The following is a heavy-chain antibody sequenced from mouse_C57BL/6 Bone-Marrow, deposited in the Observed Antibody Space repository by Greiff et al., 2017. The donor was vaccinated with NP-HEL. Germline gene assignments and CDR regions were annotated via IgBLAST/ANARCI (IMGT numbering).Heavy chain of an antibody. CDR3: AREYYGSSYEWFAY. V-gene: IGHV5-17*01. J-gene: IGHJ3*01. CDR1: GFTFSDYG. Sequence: EVMLVESGGGLVKPGGSLKLSCAATGFTFSDYGMHWVRQAPEKGLEWVAYISSGSSTIYYADTVKGRFTISRDNAKNTLFLQMTSLRSEDTAMYYCAREYYGSSYEWFAYWGQGTLVTVSA. D-gene: IGHD1-1*01. CDR2: ISSGSSTI.